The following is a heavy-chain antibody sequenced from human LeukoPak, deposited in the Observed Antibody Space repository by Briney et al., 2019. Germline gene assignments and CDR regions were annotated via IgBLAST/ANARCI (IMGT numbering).Heavy chain of an antibody. Sequence: SVKVSCKASGGSFSNYAISWVRQAPGQGLEWMGGIIPIFGTANYAQKFQGRVTITADESTSIAYMEVSSLRSEDTAVYYCARAPESYWFGPWGQGTLVTVSS. J-gene: IGHJ5*02. CDR1: GGSFSNYA. V-gene: IGHV1-69*13. CDR3: ARAPESYWFGP. CDR2: IIPIFGTA.